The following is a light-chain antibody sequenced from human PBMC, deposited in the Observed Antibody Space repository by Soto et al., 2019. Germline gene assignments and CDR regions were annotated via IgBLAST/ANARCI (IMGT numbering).Light chain of an antibody. CDR3: QQYGDSIT. CDR2: GAF. J-gene: IGKJ4*01. CDR1: QTVRSSY. V-gene: IGKV3-20*01. Sequence: IFLTQSPGSLSLSSGDRATLSCRASQTVRSSYLAWYQQRPGQAPKLLIYGAFNRAIGIPDRFSGSESGRDYNLTISRLDPEDSALYYCQQYGDSITFGGETKVEIK.